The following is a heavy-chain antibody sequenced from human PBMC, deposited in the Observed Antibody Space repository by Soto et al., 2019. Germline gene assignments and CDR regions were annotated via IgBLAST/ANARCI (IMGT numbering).Heavy chain of an antibody. D-gene: IGHD6-13*01. CDR2: ISGSGGST. J-gene: IGHJ4*02. CDR3: AKGSLGIERQQLVWGEYYFDY. V-gene: IGHV3-23*01. Sequence: GGSLRLSCAASGFTFSSYAMSWVRQAPGKGLEWVSAISGSGGSTYYADSVKGRFTISRDNSKNTLYLQMNSLRAEDTAVYYCAKGSLGIERQQLVWGEYYFDYWGQGTLVTVSS. CDR1: GFTFSSYA.